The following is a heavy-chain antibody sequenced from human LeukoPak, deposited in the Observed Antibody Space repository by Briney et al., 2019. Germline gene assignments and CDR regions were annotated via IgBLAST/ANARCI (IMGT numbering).Heavy chain of an antibody. CDR2: IASDGSST. D-gene: IGHD3-22*01. CDR1: GFTFSSYW. J-gene: IGHJ4*02. V-gene: IGHV3-74*01. Sequence: GGSLRLSCAASGFTFSSYWMNWVRQAPGKGLVWVSRIASDGSSTTYADSVKGRFSISRDNSKNTLYLQMNSLRAEDTAVYYCAKGGHRGSSGILDYWGQGTLVTVSS. CDR3: AKGGHRGSSGILDY.